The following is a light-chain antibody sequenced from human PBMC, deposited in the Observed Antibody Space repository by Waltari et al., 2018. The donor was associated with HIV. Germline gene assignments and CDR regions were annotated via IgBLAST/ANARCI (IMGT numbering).Light chain of an antibody. V-gene: IGLV1-51*01. J-gene: IGLJ2*01. CDR1: SSNVGNNY. CDR3: GTWDSSLSAVV. CDR2: DNT. Sequence: QSVLTQPPSVSAAPGQKVTISCSGSSSNVGNNYVSWYQQLPGTAPKLLLYDNTKRPSGIPDRFSGSKSGTSGTLGITGLQTGDEADYYCGTWDSSLSAVVFGGGTKLTVL.